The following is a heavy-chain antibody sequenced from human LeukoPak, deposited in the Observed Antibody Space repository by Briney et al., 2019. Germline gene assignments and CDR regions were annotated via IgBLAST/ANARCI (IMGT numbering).Heavy chain of an antibody. D-gene: IGHD6-19*01. Sequence: ASVKVSRKASGYTFSTYGISWVRQAPGQGLEWLGWISGHNGNANYVQEFQGRVTMTTDTSTTTAYIELRSLTSDDTAVYFCARYLGHSSGSKRGFDYWGQGTLVTVSS. CDR2: ISGHNGNA. CDR3: ARYLGHSSGSKRGFDY. V-gene: IGHV1-18*01. J-gene: IGHJ4*02. CDR1: GYTFSTYG.